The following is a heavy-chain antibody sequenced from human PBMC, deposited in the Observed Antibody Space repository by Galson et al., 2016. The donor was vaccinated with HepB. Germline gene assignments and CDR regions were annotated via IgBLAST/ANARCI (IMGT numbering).Heavy chain of an antibody. CDR3: AGVRGARGGGGVDSGGRRGRFTISRDNSKTTLYLQMNSLGAEDTAVYYWAGGRCSSSWYAFDI. Sequence: SLRLSCAASGFTFSSYAMYWVRQAPGKGLEWVAVISYDGSNNYYADSVKGRVTISRDNSKKTLYPQINSLRAGEKAVYYGAGVRGARGGGGVDSGGRRGRFTISRDNSKTTLYLQMNSLGAEDTAVYYWAGGRCSSSWYAFDIWGQGTMVTVSS. D-gene: IGHD1-26*01. V-gene: IGHV3-30-3*01. CDR1: GFTFSSYA. CDR2: ISYDGSNN. J-gene: IGHJ3*02.